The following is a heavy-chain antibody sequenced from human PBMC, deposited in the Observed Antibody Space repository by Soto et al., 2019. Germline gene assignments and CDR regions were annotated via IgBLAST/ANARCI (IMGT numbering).Heavy chain of an antibody. D-gene: IGHD3-10*01. J-gene: IGHJ6*03. CDR3: AKDMSSGSYNYYYKDV. V-gene: IGHV3-9*01. Sequence: EVQLVESGGGLVQPGRSLRLSCAASGFTFDDYAMHWVRQAPGKGLEWVSGISWNSGSIGYADSVKGRFTISRDNAKNSLYLQMNSLRAEDTALYYCAKDMSSGSYNYYYKDVWGKGTTVTVSS. CDR2: ISWNSGSI. CDR1: GFTFDDYA.